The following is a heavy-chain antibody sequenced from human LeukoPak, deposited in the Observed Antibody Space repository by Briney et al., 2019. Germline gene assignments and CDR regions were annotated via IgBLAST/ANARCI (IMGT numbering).Heavy chain of an antibody. D-gene: IGHD3-16*02. V-gene: IGHV4-59*08. CDR3: ARHIGGGIEDMDV. CDR2: IYVTGT. CDR1: GGSIGTYY. Sequence: PSETLSLTCTVSGGSIGTYYWSWVRQSPGTGLEWVGYIYVTGTRYNPYLQSRVTISVDRSRNQFFLKMTSVTAADTAVYYCARHIGGGIEDMDVWGRGTKVTVSS. J-gene: IGHJ6*03.